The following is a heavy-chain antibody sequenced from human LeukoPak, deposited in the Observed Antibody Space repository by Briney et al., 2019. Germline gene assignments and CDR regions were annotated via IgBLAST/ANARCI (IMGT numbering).Heavy chain of an antibody. D-gene: IGHD5-24*01. J-gene: IGHJ4*02. CDR1: GYSISSGYY. Sequence: SETLSLTCTVSGYSISSGYYWGWIRQPPRKGLEWIGRFYTSGSTNYNPSLKSRVTISVDASKNQFSLKLNSVTAADTAVYYCARGRDGYNFLNRGEYYYFDYWGQGTLVTVSS. CDR3: ARGRDGYNFLNRGEYYYFDY. CDR2: FYTSGST. V-gene: IGHV4-38-2*02.